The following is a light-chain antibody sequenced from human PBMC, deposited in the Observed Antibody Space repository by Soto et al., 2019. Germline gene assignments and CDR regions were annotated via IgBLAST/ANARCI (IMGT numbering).Light chain of an antibody. Sequence: EIVMTQSPATLSASPGERATLSCRASQNIRKYLTWYQQKPGQAPRLLFYGASTGATGLPSRFTGSGSGTEFTLTINSLQAEDSAIYYCQQYDNFPLTFGQGTRLEIK. CDR2: GAS. CDR1: QNIRKY. CDR3: QQYDNFPLT. J-gene: IGKJ5*01. V-gene: IGKV3-15*01.